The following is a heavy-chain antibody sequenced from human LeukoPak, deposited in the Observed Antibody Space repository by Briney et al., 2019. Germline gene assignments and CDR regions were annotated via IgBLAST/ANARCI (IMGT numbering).Heavy chain of an antibody. CDR2: ISGSGGST. CDR1: GFTFSSYA. V-gene: IGHV3-23*01. CDR3: ATVGATPDGY. Sequence: PGGSLRLSRAASGFTFSSYAMSWDRQTPGKGLEWVSAISGSGGSTYYADSVKGRFTISRDNSKNTLYLQMNSLRAEDTAVYYCATVGATPDGYWGQGTLVTVSS. D-gene: IGHD1-26*01. J-gene: IGHJ4*02.